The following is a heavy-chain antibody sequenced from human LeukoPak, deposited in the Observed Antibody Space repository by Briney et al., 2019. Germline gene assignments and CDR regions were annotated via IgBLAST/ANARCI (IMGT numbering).Heavy chain of an antibody. CDR2: IDKKDNLYAT. V-gene: IGHV3-73*01. D-gene: IGHD2-15*01. J-gene: IGHJ5*02. CDR1: GFTFSGSA. Sequence: GGSLRLSCAASGFTFSGSAVHWVRQSSGKGLEWVGHIDKKDNLYATAYAESVKDRFTISRDDSKDAAFLHMDSLKTEDTALYYCTRDRGTYNWFDPWGQGTLVTVSS. CDR3: TRDRGTYNWFDP.